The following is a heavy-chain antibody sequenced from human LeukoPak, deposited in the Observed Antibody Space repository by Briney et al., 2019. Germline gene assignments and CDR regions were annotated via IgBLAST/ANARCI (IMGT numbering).Heavy chain of an antibody. CDR1: GYSISSGYY. CDR2: IYHSGST. V-gene: IGHV4-38-2*02. CDR3: ARSIAAAGPTAYYFDY. Sequence: SETLSPTCTVSGYSISSGYYWGWIRQPPGKGLEWIGSIYHSGSTYYNPPLKSRVTISVDTSKNQFSLKLSSVTAADTAVYYCARSIAAAGPTAYYFDYWGQGTLVTVSS. D-gene: IGHD6-13*01. J-gene: IGHJ4*02.